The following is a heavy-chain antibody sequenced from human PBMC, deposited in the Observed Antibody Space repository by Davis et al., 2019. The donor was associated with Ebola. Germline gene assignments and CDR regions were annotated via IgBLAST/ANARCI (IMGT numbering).Heavy chain of an antibody. D-gene: IGHD1-26*01. Sequence: PGGSLRLSCAASGFTFDDYAMHWVRQAPGKGLEWVSGISWNSGSIGYADSVKGRFTVSRDNAKNTLYLQMNSLTAEDTAVYYCSRDVQWEFYDYWGQGTLVTVSS. J-gene: IGHJ4*02. CDR2: ISWNSGSI. CDR3: SRDVQWEFYDY. CDR1: GFTFDDYA. V-gene: IGHV3-9*01.